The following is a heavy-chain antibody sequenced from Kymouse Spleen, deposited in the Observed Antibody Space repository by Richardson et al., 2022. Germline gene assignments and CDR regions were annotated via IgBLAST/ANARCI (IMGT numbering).Heavy chain of an antibody. Sequence: EVQLVESGGGLVQPGGSLRLSCAASGFTFSSYDMHWVRQATGKGLEWVSAIGTAGDTYYPGSVKGRFTISRENAKNSLYLQMNSLRAGDTAVYYCARGYSSGWYGCGMDVWGQGTTVTVSS. J-gene: IGHJ6*02. CDR2: IGTAGDT. CDR1: GFTFSSYD. CDR3: ARGYSSGWYGCGMDV. V-gene: IGHV3-13*01. D-gene: IGHD6-19*01.